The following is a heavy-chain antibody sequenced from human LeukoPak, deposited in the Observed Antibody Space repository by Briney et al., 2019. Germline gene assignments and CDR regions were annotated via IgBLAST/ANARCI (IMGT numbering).Heavy chain of an antibody. J-gene: IGHJ6*03. V-gene: IGHV3-7*01. CDR2: IKQDGSEK. CDR3: ARVSRRYYYMDV. CDR1: GFTFSSYW. Sequence: GGSLRLSCAASGFTFSSYWMSWVRQAPGKGLEWVANIKQDGSEKYYVDSVKGRFTISRENAKNSLYLQMNSLRAGDTAVYYCARVSRRYYYMDVWGKGSTVTISS.